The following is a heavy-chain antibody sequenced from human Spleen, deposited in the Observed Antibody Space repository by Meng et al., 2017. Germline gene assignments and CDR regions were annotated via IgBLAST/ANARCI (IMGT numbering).Heavy chain of an antibody. V-gene: IGHV3-11*01. CDR1: GFTFSDYY. CDR3: ARDFLDTAMVTFYYYYGMDV. D-gene: IGHD5-18*01. CDR2: ISSSGSTI. Sequence: GESLKISCAASGFTFSDYYMSWIRQAPGKGLEWVSYISSSGSTIYYADSVKGRFTISRDNAKNSLYLQMNSLRAEDTAVYYCARDFLDTAMVTFYYYYGMDVWGQGTTVTVSS. J-gene: IGHJ6*02.